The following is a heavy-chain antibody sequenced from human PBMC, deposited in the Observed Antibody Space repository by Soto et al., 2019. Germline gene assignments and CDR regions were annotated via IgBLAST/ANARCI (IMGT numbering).Heavy chain of an antibody. Sequence: SETLSLTCTVSGGSISSGGYYWSWIRQHPGKGLEWIGYIYYSGSTYYNPSLKSRVTLSVDTSKNQFSLKLSSVTAADTAVYYCARAGPGTSDDILTGYPNYGMDVWGQGTTVTVSS. D-gene: IGHD3-9*01. CDR3: ARAGPGTSDDILTGYPNYGMDV. CDR2: IYYSGST. J-gene: IGHJ6*02. V-gene: IGHV4-31*03. CDR1: GGSISSGGYY.